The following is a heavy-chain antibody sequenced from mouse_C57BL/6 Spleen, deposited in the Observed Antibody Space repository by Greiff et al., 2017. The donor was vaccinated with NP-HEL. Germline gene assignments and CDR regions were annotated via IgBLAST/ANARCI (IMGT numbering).Heavy chain of an antibody. V-gene: IGHV1-69*01. D-gene: IGHD2-14*01. CDR3: ARNRGSAKDY. Sequence: VQLQQPGAELVMPGASVKLSCKASGYTFTSYWMHWVKQRPGQGLEWIGEIDPSDSYTNYNQKFKGKSTLTVDKSSSTAYMQLSSLTSEYSAVYDGARNRGSAKDYWGQGTTVTVAS. J-gene: IGHJ4*01. CDR2: IDPSDSYT. CDR1: GYTFTSYW.